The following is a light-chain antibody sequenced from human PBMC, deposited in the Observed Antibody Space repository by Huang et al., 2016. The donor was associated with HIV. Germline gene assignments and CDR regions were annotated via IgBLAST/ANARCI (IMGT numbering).Light chain of an antibody. CDR2: AAS. J-gene: IGKJ1*01. Sequence: DIQMTQSPSSLSASVGDRVTITCRASQGISHSLAWYQQKPGKAPKLLLYAASRLESGVPSRFSGSGSGTDYTLTISSLQPEDFATYYCQQYYSTPPCTFGQGTKVEIK. CDR3: QQYYSTPPCT. CDR1: QGISHS. V-gene: IGKV1-NL1*01.